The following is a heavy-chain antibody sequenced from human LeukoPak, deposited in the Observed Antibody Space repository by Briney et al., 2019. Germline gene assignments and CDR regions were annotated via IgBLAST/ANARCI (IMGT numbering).Heavy chain of an antibody. D-gene: IGHD1-26*01. Sequence: GGSLRLSCAASGFTFSSYAMSWVRQAPGKGLEWVSAISGSGGSTYYADSVKGRFTISRDNSKNTLYLQMNSLRAEDTAMYYCARGPLSGSSHRTLDHWGPGALVTVSS. J-gene: IGHJ4*02. V-gene: IGHV3-23*01. CDR2: ISGSGGST. CDR3: ARGPLSGSSHRTLDH. CDR1: GFTFSSYA.